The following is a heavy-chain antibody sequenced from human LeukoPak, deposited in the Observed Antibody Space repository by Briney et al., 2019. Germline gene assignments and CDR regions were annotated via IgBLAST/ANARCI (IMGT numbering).Heavy chain of an antibody. D-gene: IGHD3-10*01. Sequence: ASVKVSCKASGYTFTGYYMHWVRQAPGQGLEWMGRINPNSGGTNYAQKFQGRVTMTRDTSISTAYMELSRLRSDDTAVYYCARVRYGSGSYYFDYWGQGSLATVS. J-gene: IGHJ4*02. CDR2: INPNSGGT. CDR1: GYTFTGYY. CDR3: ARVRYGSGSYYFDY. V-gene: IGHV1-2*06.